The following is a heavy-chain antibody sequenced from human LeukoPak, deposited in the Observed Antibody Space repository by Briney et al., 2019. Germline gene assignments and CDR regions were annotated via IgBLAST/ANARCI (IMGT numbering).Heavy chain of an antibody. D-gene: IGHD3-10*01. Sequence: GGSLRLFCAASGFTFSSYGMHWVRQAPGKGLEWVAVIWFDGTNKYYADSVKGRFTISRDNSKNTLYLQMNSLRAEGTAVYYCAQGGYYGSGTPGYWGQGTLVTVSS. V-gene: IGHV3-33*01. J-gene: IGHJ4*02. CDR1: GFTFSSYG. CDR3: AQGGYYGSGTPGY. CDR2: IWFDGTNK.